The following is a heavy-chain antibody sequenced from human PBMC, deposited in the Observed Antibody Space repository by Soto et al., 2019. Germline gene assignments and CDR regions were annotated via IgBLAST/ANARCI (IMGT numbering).Heavy chain of an antibody. CDR2: FKSITDGGTT. D-gene: IGHD3-16*02. V-gene: IGHV3-15*01. CDR3: AAITFVGVIGAPYNNYAMHV. Sequence: GGSLRLSCAASGFTFSNAWMSWVRQAPGKGLEWVGRFKSITDGGTTDYAAPVKGRFTISRDDSKDTLYLQMDSLKTEDTAVYYCAAITFVGVIGAPYNNYAMHVWGQGTTVTVSS. J-gene: IGHJ6*02. CDR1: GFTFSNAW.